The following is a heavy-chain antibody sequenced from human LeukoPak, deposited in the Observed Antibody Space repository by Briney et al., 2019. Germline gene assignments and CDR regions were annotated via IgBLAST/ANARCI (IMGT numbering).Heavy chain of an antibody. CDR3: ARDRDSSGWFDY. V-gene: IGHV4-39*07. Sequence: SETLSLTCTVSGGSISSSSYYWGWIRQPPGKGLEWIGSIYFSGSTYYNPSLKSRVTISVDTSKNQFSLKLSSVTAADTAFYYCARDRDSSGWFDYWGQGTLVTVSS. J-gene: IGHJ4*02. D-gene: IGHD6-19*01. CDR1: GGSISSSSYY. CDR2: IYFSGST.